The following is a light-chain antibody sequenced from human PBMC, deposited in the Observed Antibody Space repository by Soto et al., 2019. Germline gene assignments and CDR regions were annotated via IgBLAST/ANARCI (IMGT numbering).Light chain of an antibody. CDR2: KAS. CDR1: QSISNW. V-gene: IGKV1-5*03. Sequence: DIQMTQSPSTLSASVGDRVTFTCQASQSISNWLAWYQQKPGKAPKLLIYKASNLESGVPSRFSGSGSGTEFTLTISSLQPDDFATYYCQQYSTYWTFGPGTKVDIK. CDR3: QQYSTYWT. J-gene: IGKJ3*01.